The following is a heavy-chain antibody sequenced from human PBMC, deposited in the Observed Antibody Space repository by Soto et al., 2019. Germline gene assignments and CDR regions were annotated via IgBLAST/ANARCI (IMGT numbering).Heavy chain of an antibody. CDR3: ARTTAVPNTLRSRYFFDY. Sequence: SETLSLTCSVSGGYVSNKTYYWSWIRQPPGKRLEWIGYVYYSGTTNYNPSLKSRVTISVDLSKNQFSLRLSSVTTADTALYYCARTTAVPNTLRSRYFFDYWGQGTLVNVSS. CDR2: VYYSGTT. D-gene: IGHD4-17*01. V-gene: IGHV4-61*01. CDR1: GGYVSNKTYY. J-gene: IGHJ4*02.